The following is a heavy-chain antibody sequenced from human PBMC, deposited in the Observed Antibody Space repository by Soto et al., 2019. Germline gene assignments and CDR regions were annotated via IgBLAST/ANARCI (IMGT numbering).Heavy chain of an antibody. CDR1: GYTLTSYA. Sequence: ASVKVSCKASGYTLTSYAVHWVRQAPGQRLEWMGWINAGNGNTKYSQKFQGRVTITRDTSASTAYMELSSLRSEDTAVYYCASGYCSSTSCYGFPNYWGQGTLVTVSS. V-gene: IGHV1-3*01. CDR3: ASGYCSSTSCYGFPNY. CDR2: INAGNGNT. D-gene: IGHD2-2*03. J-gene: IGHJ4*02.